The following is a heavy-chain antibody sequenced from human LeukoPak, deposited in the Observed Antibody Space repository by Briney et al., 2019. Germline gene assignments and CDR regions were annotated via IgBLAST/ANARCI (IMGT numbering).Heavy chain of an antibody. CDR1: GFTFSSYS. V-gene: IGHV3-48*04. CDR2: ISSSSSTI. Sequence: GGSLRLSCAASGFTFSSYSMNWVRQAPGKGLEWVSYISSSSSTIYYADSVKGRFTISRDNAKNSLYLQMNSLRAEDTAVYYCARGVGNYYDSSGPLALAWYFDLWGRGTLVTVSS. J-gene: IGHJ2*01. D-gene: IGHD3-22*01. CDR3: ARGVGNYYDSSGPLALAWYFDL.